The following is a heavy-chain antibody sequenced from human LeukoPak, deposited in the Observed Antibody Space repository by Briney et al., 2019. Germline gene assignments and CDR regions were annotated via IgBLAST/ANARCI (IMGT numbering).Heavy chain of an antibody. CDR2: ISAYNGNT. J-gene: IGHJ4*02. CDR3: ARVPDYYDSSGYYSIDY. CDR1: GYTFTSYD. D-gene: IGHD3-22*01. V-gene: IGHV1-18*01. Sequence: GASVKVSCKASGYTFTSYDINWVRQAPGQGLEWMGWISAYNGNTNYAQKLQGRVTMTTDTSTSTAYMELRSLRSDDTAVYYCARVPDYYDSSGYYSIDYWGQGTLVTVSS.